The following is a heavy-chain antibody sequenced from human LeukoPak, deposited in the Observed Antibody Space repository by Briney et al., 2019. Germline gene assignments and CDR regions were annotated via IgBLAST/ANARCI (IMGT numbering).Heavy chain of an antibody. J-gene: IGHJ3*02. CDR3: AKGTHYGDYVGAFDI. CDR2: ISWNSGSI. Sequence: GGSLRLSCAASGFTFYDYAMHWVRHAPGKGLGWVSGISWNSGSIGYADSVKGRFTISRDNAKNSLYLQMNSLRAEDTALYYCAKGTHYGDYVGAFDIWGQGTMVTVSS. D-gene: IGHD4-17*01. CDR1: GFTFYDYA. V-gene: IGHV3-9*01.